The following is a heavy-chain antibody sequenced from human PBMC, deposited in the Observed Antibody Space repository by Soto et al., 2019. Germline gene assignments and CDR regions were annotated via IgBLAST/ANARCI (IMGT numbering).Heavy chain of an antibody. D-gene: IGHD6-13*01. CDR1: GFTVSSNY. CDR2: IYSGGST. J-gene: IGHJ4*02. CDR3: AHSSYSSSWFW. Sequence: GGSLRLSCAASGFTVSSNYMSWVRQAPGKGLEWVSVIYSGGSTYYADSVKGRFTISRDNSKNTLYLQMNSLRAEDTAVYYCAHSSYSSSWFWWGQGTLVTVSS. V-gene: IGHV3-53*01.